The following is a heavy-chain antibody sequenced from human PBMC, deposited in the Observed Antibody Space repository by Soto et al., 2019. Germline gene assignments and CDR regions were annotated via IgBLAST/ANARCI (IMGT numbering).Heavy chain of an antibody. V-gene: IGHV3-23*01. D-gene: IGHD1-26*01. CDR3: ARWSFLDY. J-gene: IGHJ4*02. CDR1: GFSFTSYA. CDR2: ISGSDGKT. Sequence: WGSLRLSCAASGFSFTSYALSWVRQAPGKGLEWVSTISGSDGKTYYADSVKGRFSISRDTSKTTLYLQMNSLRVEDPAVYYCARWSFLDYWGQGTRVTVSS.